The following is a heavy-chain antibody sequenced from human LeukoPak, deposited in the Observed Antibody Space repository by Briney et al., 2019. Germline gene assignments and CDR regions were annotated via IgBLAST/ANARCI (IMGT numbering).Heavy chain of an antibody. V-gene: IGHV1-2*02. Sequence: ASVNVSCKASGYTFTGYYMHWVRQAPGQGLEWMGWINPNSGGTNYAQKFQGRVTMTRNTSISTAYMELSSLRSEDTAVYYCAMTAGMVAAEEKFDYWGQGTLVTVSS. CDR1: GYTFTGYY. CDR3: AMTAGMVAAEEKFDY. CDR2: INPNSGGT. D-gene: IGHD2-15*01. J-gene: IGHJ4*02.